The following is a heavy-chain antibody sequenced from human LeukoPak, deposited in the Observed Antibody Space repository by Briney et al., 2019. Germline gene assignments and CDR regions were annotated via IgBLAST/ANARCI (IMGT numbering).Heavy chain of an antibody. V-gene: IGHV3-21*01. Sequence: GGSLRLSCAASGFTFSNYNMNWVRQAPGRALEWVSSITSGSTYVFYTDSVKGRFTISRDNAKNSLYLQMNSLRAEDTAVYYCARDPYSGAYGDSYYYYMDLWGQGTTVTISS. CDR1: GFTFSNYN. CDR2: ITSGSTYV. D-gene: IGHD1-26*01. J-gene: IGHJ6*03. CDR3: ARDPYSGAYGDSYYYYMDL.